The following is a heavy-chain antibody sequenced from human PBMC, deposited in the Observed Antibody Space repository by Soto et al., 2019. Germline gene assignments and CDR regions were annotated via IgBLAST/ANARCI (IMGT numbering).Heavy chain of an antibody. D-gene: IGHD3-10*01. V-gene: IGHV4-34*01. J-gene: IGHJ3*01. Sequence: SETLSLTCAVYGGSFSGYYWSWIRQPPGKGLEWIGEINHSGSTNYNPSLKSRVTISVDTSKNQFSLKLSSVTAADTAVYYCARGLLLHAFDFWGQGTMVTVSS. CDR1: GGSFSGYY. CDR3: ARGLLLHAFDF. CDR2: INHSGST.